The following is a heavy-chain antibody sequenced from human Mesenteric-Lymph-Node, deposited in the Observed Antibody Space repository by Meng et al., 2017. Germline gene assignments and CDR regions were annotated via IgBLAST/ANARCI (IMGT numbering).Heavy chain of an antibody. CDR2: ISCSGGST. D-gene: IGHD3-16*01. J-gene: IGHJ4*02. Sequence: GESLKISCAASGFTFSSYAMSWVRQAPGKGLEWVSAISCSGGSTYYADSVKGRFTISRDKSKNTLYLQMNSLRAEDTAVYYCAKVFRWGLDYWGQGTLVTVSS. V-gene: IGHV3-23*01. CDR1: GFTFSSYA. CDR3: AKVFRWGLDY.